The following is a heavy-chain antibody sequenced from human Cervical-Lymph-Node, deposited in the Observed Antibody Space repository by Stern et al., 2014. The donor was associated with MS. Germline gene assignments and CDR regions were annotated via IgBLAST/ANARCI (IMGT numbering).Heavy chain of an antibody. J-gene: IGHJ4*02. V-gene: IGHV5-51*03. CDR2: IYPDDSDT. CDR3: ARRRDYVWGRHDY. CDR1: GYDFTTYW. Sequence: EVQLVESGAEVKKPGESLKISCKGSGYDFTTYWIAWVRQMPGKGLEWMGIIYPDDSDTRYSPSFQGQVTISADKSIPTASLQWRSLEASDTAIYYCARRRDYVWGRHDYWGQGTLVTVSS. D-gene: IGHD3-16*01.